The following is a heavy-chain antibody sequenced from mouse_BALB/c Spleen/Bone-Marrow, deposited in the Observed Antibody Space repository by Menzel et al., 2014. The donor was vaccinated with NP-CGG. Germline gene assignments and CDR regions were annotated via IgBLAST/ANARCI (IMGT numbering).Heavy chain of an antibody. J-gene: IGHJ3*01. CDR2: ISSGGSYT. Sequence: EVKLVESGGGLVKPGGSLKLSCAASGFTFSSYAMSWVRQSPDKRLEWVAEISSGGSYTYYPDTVTGRFTISRDNAKNTLYLEMSSLRSEDTAMYYCASGDVYFAYWGQGTLVTASA. V-gene: IGHV5-9-4*01. CDR3: ASGDVYFAY. CDR1: GFTFSSYA.